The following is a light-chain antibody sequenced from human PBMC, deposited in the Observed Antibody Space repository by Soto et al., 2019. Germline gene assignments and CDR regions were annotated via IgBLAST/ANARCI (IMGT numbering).Light chain of an antibody. J-gene: IGKJ4*01. CDR1: QDISSY. Sequence: IQLTQSPSSLSASIGDRVTITCRASQDISSYLAWYRQKAGKAPELLIEAASTLQSGVPSRLSGSGSGTDFALTISSLQPEDFATYYCQQLKKYPLSFGGGTKVEIK. V-gene: IGKV1-9*01. CDR3: QQLKKYPLS. CDR2: AAS.